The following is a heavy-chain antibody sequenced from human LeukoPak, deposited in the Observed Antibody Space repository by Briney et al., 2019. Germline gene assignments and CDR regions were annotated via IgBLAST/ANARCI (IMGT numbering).Heavy chain of an antibody. J-gene: IGHJ4*02. CDR2: ISSSGSTI. Sequence: GGSLRLSCAASGFTFSDYYMSWIRQAPGKGLEWVSYISSSGSTIYYADSVKGRFTISRDNAKNSLYLQMNSLRAEDTAVYYCARDPWMATTLRYFDYWGQGTLVTVSS. CDR3: ARDPWMATTLRYFDY. D-gene: IGHD5-24*01. CDR1: GFTFSDYY. V-gene: IGHV3-11*01.